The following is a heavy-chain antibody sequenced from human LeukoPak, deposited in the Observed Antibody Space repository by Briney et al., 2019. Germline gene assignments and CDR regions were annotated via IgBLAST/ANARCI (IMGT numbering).Heavy chain of an antibody. CDR3: ARQRRFGELYYYYYMDV. V-gene: IGHV4-39*01. D-gene: IGHD3-10*01. J-gene: IGHJ6*03. CDR1: GGSISSSSYY. Sequence: SETLSLTCTVSGGSISSSSYYWGWIRQPPGKGLEWIGSIYYSGSTYYNPSLKSRVTISVDTSKNQFSLKLSSVTAADTAVYYCARQRRFGELYYYYYMDVWGKGTTVTISS. CDR2: IYYSGST.